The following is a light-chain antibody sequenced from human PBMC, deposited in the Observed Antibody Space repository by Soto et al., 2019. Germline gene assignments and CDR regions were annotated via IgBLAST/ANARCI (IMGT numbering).Light chain of an antibody. CDR3: QQYYSTPRT. CDR2: WAS. V-gene: IGKV4-1*01. CDR1: QSFLYSSNNKNY. J-gene: IGKJ1*01. Sequence: EIVLTQSPGTLSLSPGERATLSCRTSQSFLYSSNNKNYLAWYQQKPGQPPKLLIYWASTRDSGVPDRFSGSGSGTDFTLTISSLQAEDVAVYYCQQYYSTPRTFGQGTKVDIK.